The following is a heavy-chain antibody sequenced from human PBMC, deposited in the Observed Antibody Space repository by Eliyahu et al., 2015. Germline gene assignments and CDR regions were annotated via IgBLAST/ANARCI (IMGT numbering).Heavy chain of an antibody. D-gene: IGHD5-24*01. J-gene: IGHJ4*02. CDR1: XFXFSSYW. CDR3: ARVKRDGYNGGGIDY. V-gene: IGHV3-74*01. CDR2: INSDGSST. Sequence: EVQLVESGGGLVQPGGSLRLXCXASXFXFSSYWMHWVRQAPGKGLVWVSRINSDGSSTSYADSVKGRFTISRDNAKNTLYLQMNSLRAEDTAVYYCARVKRDGYNGGGIDYWGQGTLVTVSS.